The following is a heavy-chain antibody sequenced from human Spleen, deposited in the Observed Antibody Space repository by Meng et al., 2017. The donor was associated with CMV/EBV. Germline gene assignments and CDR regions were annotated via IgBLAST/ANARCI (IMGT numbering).Heavy chain of an antibody. J-gene: IGHJ4*02. CDR1: GFTFSDYY. Sequence: GGSLRLSCIGSGFTFSDYYMSWIRQAPGKGLEWVSYITSGSTIMYYADSVKGRFTISRDNAKNSLYLQMNSLRAEDTAVYYCAREGSSSSYYWGQGTLVTVSS. CDR3: AREGSSSSYY. V-gene: IGHV3-11*01. D-gene: IGHD6-6*01. CDR2: ITSGSTIM.